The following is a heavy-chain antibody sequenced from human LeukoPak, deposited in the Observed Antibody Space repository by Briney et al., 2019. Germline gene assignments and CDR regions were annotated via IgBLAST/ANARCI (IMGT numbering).Heavy chain of an antibody. D-gene: IGHD3-22*01. J-gene: IGHJ3*02. Sequence: PGGSLRLSCAASGFTFSSYAMSWVRQAPGKGLEWVLAISGSGGSTYYADSVKGRFTIPRDNSKNTLYLQMNSLRAEDTAVYYCAKGRLITMIVVAPSGDDAFDIWGQGTMVTVSS. V-gene: IGHV3-23*01. CDR3: AKGRLITMIVVAPSGDDAFDI. CDR2: ISGSGGST. CDR1: GFTFSSYA.